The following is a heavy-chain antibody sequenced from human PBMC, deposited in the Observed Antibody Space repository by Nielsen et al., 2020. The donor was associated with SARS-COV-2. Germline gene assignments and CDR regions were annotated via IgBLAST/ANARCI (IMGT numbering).Heavy chain of an antibody. CDR1: GYTFTGYY. J-gene: IGHJ4*02. CDR3: ARDTDYGDYCDY. V-gene: IGHV1-2*06. CDR2: INPNGGGT. Sequence: ASVKVSCKASGYTFTGYYMHWVRQAPGQGLEWMGRINPNGGGTNYAQKFQGRVTMTRDTSISTAYMELSRLRSDDTAVYYCARDTDYGDYCDYWGQGTLVTVSS. D-gene: IGHD4-17*01.